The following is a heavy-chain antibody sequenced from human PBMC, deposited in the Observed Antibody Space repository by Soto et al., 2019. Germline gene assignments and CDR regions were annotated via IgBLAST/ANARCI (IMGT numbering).Heavy chain of an antibody. D-gene: IGHD2-15*01. V-gene: IGHV1-69*06. CDR1: GGTFSSYA. CDR2: IIPIFGTA. J-gene: IGHJ6*02. Sequence: QVQLVQSGAEVKKPGSSVKVSCKASGGTFSSYAISWVRQAPGQGLEWMGAIIPIFGTANYAQKFQGRVTITADKSTSTAYMELSSLRSEDTAVYYCARGCSGGSCYSPFYGMDVWGQGTTVTVSS. CDR3: ARGCSGGSCYSPFYGMDV.